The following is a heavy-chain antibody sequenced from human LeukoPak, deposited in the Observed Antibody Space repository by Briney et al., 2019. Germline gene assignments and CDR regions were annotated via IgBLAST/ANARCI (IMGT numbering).Heavy chain of an antibody. CDR3: ARDWGVLNAFDI. J-gene: IGHJ3*02. CDR1: GFTFSSYA. Sequence: PGGSLRLSCSASGFTFSSYAMHWVRQAPGKGLEWVAVISYDGSNKYYADSVKGRFTISRDNSKNTLYLQMNSLRAEDTAVYYCARDWGVLNAFDIWGQGTMVTVSS. V-gene: IGHV3-30-3*01. CDR2: ISYDGSNK. D-gene: IGHD3-16*01.